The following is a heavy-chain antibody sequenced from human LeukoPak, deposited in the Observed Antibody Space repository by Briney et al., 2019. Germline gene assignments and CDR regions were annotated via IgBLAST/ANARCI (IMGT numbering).Heavy chain of an antibody. V-gene: IGHV3-23*01. D-gene: IGHD2-8*01. J-gene: IGHJ4*02. CDR3: AKDHEGYCTTGVCYIFDY. CDR1: GFTFSSYA. CDR2: ISASGGST. Sequence: TGRSLRLSCAASGFTFSSYAMSWVRQAPGKGLEWVSAISASGGSTYYADSVKGRFTISRDNSKNTLYLQMNSLRAEDTAVYYCAKDHEGYCTTGVCYIFDYWGQGTLVTVSS.